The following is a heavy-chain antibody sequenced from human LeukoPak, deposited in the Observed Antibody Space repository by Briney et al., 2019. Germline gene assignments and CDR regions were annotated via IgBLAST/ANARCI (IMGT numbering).Heavy chain of an antibody. CDR2: ISGSDGTT. Sequence: GGSLRLSCAGSGFTFSSYVMNWVRQAPGKGLEWVSSISGSDGTTYYADSVKGRFTISRENAKNSLYLQMNSLRAGDTAVYYCARSSITMMAFDIWGQGTMVTVSS. CDR3: ARSSITMMAFDI. J-gene: IGHJ3*02. V-gene: IGHV3-23*01. D-gene: IGHD3-22*01. CDR1: GFTFSSYV.